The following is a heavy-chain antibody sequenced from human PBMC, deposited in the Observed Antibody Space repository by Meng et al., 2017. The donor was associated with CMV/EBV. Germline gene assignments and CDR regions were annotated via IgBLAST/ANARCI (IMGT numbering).Heavy chain of an antibody. CDR2: IYSGGST. V-gene: IGHV3-66*02. Sequence: GESLKISCAASGFTVSSNYMSRVRQAPGKGLEWVSVIYSGGSTYYADSVKGRFTISRDNSKNTLYLQMNSLRAEDTAVYYCARDRYWGQGTLVTVSS. CDR1: GFTVSSNY. CDR3: ARDRY. J-gene: IGHJ4*02.